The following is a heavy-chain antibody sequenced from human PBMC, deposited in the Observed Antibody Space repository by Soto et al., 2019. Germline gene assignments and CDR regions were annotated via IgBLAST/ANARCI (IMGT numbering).Heavy chain of an antibody. CDR1: GFTFSMFS. Sequence: GGSLRLSCSASGFTFSMFSMHWVRQAPGKGLEYVSGISSNGDSTYYADSVKGRFTISRDNSKNTLYLQMSSLRAVDTAVYYCVRPRSTVQIPPTWGQGTLVTVPQ. V-gene: IGHV3-64D*06. CDR2: ISSNGDST. J-gene: IGHJ5*02. CDR3: VRPRSTVQIPPT. D-gene: IGHD4-17*01.